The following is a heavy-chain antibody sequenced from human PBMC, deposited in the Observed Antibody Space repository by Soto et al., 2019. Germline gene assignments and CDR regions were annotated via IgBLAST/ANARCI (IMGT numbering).Heavy chain of an antibody. J-gene: IGHJ4*02. CDR2: INPNNGDT. D-gene: IGHD2-2*01. CDR3: ARVGEETNVVVSAAVYEYYFDY. Sequence: ASVKVSCKASGYTFSDYYIHWVRQAPGEGLEWMGWINPNNGDTFYAQKFQGRVTMTRDTSISTAYMEVSRVRPDDTAVYYCARVGEETNVVVSAAVYEYYFDYWGQGTLVTVSS. CDR1: GYTFSDYY. V-gene: IGHV1-2*02.